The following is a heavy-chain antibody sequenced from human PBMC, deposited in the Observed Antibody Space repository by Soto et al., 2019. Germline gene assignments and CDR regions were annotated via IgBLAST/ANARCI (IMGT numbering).Heavy chain of an antibody. CDR3: ARDDFYTAMAPSHFDY. D-gene: IGHD5-18*01. J-gene: IGHJ4*02. CDR1: GYIFTNYY. CDR2: INPNGGST. Sequence: ASVKVSCKASGYIFTNYYIHWVRQAPGQGLEWMAIINPNGGSTNCAQEFQGRVTLTRDTSTSTVYMDLSSLTSEDTAVYYCARDDFYTAMAPSHFDYWGQGTLVTVSS. V-gene: IGHV1-46*03.